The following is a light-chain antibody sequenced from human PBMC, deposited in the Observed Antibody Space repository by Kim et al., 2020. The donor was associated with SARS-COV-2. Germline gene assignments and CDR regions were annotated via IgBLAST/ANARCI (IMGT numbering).Light chain of an antibody. CDR1: NIGRKS. Sequence: PGKTARITCGGNNIGRKSVHWYQQKPGQAPVLVIYYDSDRTSGIPERFSGSNAGNTATLTISRVEAGDEADYYCQVWDSSSDHRVFGGGTQLTVL. V-gene: IGLV3-21*04. CDR3: QVWDSSSDHRV. CDR2: YDS. J-gene: IGLJ3*02.